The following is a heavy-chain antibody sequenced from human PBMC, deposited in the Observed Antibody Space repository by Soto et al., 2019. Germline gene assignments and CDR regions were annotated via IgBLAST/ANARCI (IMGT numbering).Heavy chain of an antibody. CDR2: ITGSGGTI. V-gene: IGHV3-23*01. Sequence: DVHLLESGGGLVQPGGSLRLCCAASGFSFSRYAMIWVRQAPGKGQEWVSVITGSGGTIEYAPSVKGRFTIDRDNSKNPVDLQMNSLRAGDTALYDCAKDDVAGDCFWFVDDWGQGILVTVS. J-gene: IGHJ1*01. CDR1: GFSFSRYA. D-gene: IGHD2-21*02. CDR3: AKDDVAGDCFWFVDD.